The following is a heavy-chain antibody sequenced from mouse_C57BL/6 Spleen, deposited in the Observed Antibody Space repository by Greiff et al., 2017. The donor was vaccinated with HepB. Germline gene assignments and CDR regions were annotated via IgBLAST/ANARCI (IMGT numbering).Heavy chain of an antibody. CDR2: ISSGSSTI. D-gene: IGHD2-3*01. Sequence: EVNVVESGGGLVKPGGSLKLSCAASGFTFSDYGMHWVRQAPEKGLEWVAYISSGSSTIYYADTVKGRFTISRDNAKNTLFLQMTSLRSEDTAMYYCARRDGYYVHWYFDVWGTGTTVTVSS. J-gene: IGHJ1*03. CDR1: GFTFSDYG. V-gene: IGHV5-17*01. CDR3: ARRDGYYVHWYFDV.